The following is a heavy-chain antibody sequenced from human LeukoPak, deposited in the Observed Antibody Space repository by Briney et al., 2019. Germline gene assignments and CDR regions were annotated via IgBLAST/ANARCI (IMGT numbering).Heavy chain of an antibody. CDR3: AKSRWRLRLGELSSLPVLFDY. CDR1: GFTFSSYA. Sequence: GGSLRLSCAASGFTFSSYAMSWVRQAPGKGLEWVSAISGSGGSTYYADSVKGRFTISRDNSKNTLYLQMNSLRAEDTAVYYCAKSRWRLRLGELSSLPVLFDYWGQGTLVTVSS. J-gene: IGHJ4*02. V-gene: IGHV3-23*01. CDR2: ISGSGGST. D-gene: IGHD3-16*02.